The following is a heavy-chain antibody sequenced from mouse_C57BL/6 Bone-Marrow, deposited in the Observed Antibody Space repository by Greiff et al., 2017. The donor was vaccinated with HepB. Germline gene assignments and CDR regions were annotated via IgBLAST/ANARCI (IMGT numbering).Heavy chain of an antibody. D-gene: IGHD1-1*01. CDR3: TTRVCLYGYFDY. V-gene: IGHV14-4*01. CDR1: GFNIKDDY. Sequence: EVMLVESGAELVRPGASVKLSCTASGFNIKDDYMHGVKQRPEQGLEWIGWIDPENGDTEYAPKFQGKATITADTSSNTAYLQLSSLTSEATAVYYCTTRVCLYGYFDYWGQGTTLTVSS. CDR2: IDPENGDT. J-gene: IGHJ2*01.